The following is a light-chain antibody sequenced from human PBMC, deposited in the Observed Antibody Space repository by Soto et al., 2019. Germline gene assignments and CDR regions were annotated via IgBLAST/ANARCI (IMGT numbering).Light chain of an antibody. V-gene: IGKV1D-12*01. Sequence: DIQMTQSPSSVSASVGDRVTITCRASQDISSWLAWYQHNPGKAPSLLIYAASSLQSGVPSRFRGSGSGTDFALTIAGLESEDFATYYCQQDNSFPLTFGGGTKVEIK. CDR1: QDISSW. CDR2: AAS. CDR3: QQDNSFPLT. J-gene: IGKJ4*01.